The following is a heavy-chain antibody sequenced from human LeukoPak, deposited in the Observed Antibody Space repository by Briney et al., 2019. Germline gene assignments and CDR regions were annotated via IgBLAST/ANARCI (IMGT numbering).Heavy chain of an antibody. J-gene: IGHJ6*02. V-gene: IGHV3-49*03. D-gene: IGHD5-12*01. CDR3: TRSRRGKWPLLYYYYGMDV. CDR1: GFTFGDYA. CDR2: IRSKAYGGTT. Sequence: QPGRSLRLSCTASGFTFGDYAMSWFRQAPGKGLEWVGFIRSKAYGGTTEYAASVKGRFTISRDDSKSIAYLQMNSLKTEDTAVYYCTRSRRGKWPLLYYYYGMDVWGQGTTVTVSS.